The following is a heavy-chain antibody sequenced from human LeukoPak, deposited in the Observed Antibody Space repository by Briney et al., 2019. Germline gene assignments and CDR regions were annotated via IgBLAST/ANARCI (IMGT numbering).Heavy chain of an antibody. CDR3: ARDRYTGDSNAPLDV. Sequence: ASVKVSCKASGYTFTGYYMHWVRQAPGQGLEWMGWINPNSGGTNYAQKFQGRVTMTRDTSISTAYMELSRLRSDDTAVYYCARDRYTGDSNAPLDVWGKGTTVTVSS. CDR1: GYTFTGYY. D-gene: IGHD1-14*01. CDR2: INPNSGGT. V-gene: IGHV1-2*02. J-gene: IGHJ6*04.